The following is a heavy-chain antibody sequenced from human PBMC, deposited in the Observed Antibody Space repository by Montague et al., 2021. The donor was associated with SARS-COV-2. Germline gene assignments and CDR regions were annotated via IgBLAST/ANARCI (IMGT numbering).Heavy chain of an antibody. Sequence: SETLSLTCTVSGGTVRDYYWNWIRQTPRKGLEWIGYIFYNGYTKCNPSLESRVTLSVDTPGNQFFLSLRSVTASDTATYFCARHSVSEDGTFFRSYFDPWGQGVQVILSS. D-gene: IGHD1-1*01. CDR2: IFYNGYT. J-gene: IGHJ5*02. CDR3: ARHSVSEDGTFFRSYFDP. CDR1: GGTVRDYY. V-gene: IGHV4-59*08.